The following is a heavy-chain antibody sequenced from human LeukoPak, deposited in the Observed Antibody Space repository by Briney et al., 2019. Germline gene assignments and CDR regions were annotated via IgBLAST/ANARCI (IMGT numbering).Heavy chain of an antibody. Sequence: PSQTLSLTCTVSGGSISSGDYYWSWIRQPPGKGLEWIVYIYYSGSTYYNPSLKSRVTISVDTSKNQFSLKLSSVTAADTAVYYCARAPRYYDFWSGYYTGVWFDPWGQGTLVTVSS. CDR2: IYYSGST. D-gene: IGHD3-3*01. CDR1: GGSISSGDYY. V-gene: IGHV4-30-4*01. CDR3: ARAPRYYDFWSGYYTGVWFDP. J-gene: IGHJ5*02.